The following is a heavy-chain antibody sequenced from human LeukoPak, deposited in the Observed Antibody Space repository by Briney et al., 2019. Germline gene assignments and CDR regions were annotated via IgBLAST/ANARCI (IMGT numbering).Heavy chain of an antibody. D-gene: IGHD3-3*01. Sequence: GGSLRLSCAASGFTFSNFWMAWVRQAPGKGLEWVAVISYDGSNKYYADSVKGRFTISRDNSKNTLYLQMNSLRAEDTAVYYCAKDFSRWATIFLYAFDIWGQGTMVTVSS. CDR3: AKDFSRWATIFLYAFDI. CDR1: GFTFSNFW. V-gene: IGHV3-30*18. J-gene: IGHJ3*02. CDR2: ISYDGSNK.